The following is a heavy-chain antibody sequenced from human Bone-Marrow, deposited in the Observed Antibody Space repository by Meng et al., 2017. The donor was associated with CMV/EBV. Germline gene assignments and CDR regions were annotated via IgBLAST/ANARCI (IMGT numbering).Heavy chain of an antibody. CDR3: ARVGQLRYADY. V-gene: IGHV3-15*01. CDR1: GFTFSNAW. Sequence: GESLKISCEASGFTFSNAWMSWVRQAPGKGLEWIGRIKSISDGGTTDYAAPVKGRFVISRDDSKNMLHLQMNSLKPEDTAVYYCARVGQLRYADYWGQGTLVTVSS. D-gene: IGHD5-18*01. CDR2: IKSISDGGTT. J-gene: IGHJ4*02.